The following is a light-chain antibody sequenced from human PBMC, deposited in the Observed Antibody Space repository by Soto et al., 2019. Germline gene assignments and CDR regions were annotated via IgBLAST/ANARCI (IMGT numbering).Light chain of an antibody. J-gene: IGLJ2*01. Sequence: QCVLTQPPSVSGAPGQRVTISCTGSSSNIGAGYDVHWYQQLPGTAPKLLIYGNSNRPSGVPDRFSGSKSGTSASLAITGLQAEDEADYYCQSYDSSLSGCVVFGGGTKLTVL. CDR2: GNS. CDR1: SSNIGAGYD. V-gene: IGLV1-40*01. CDR3: QSYDSSLSGCVV.